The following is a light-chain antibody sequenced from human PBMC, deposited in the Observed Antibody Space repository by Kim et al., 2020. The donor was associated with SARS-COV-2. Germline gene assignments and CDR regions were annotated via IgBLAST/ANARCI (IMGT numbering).Light chain of an antibody. V-gene: IGKV1-39*01. CDR2: GAS. CDR1: QTIGSF. Sequence: SACVGDIVTITCRAIQTIGSFLNWYQQKPGKAPKVLIYGASSLHTGVPSRFSGSGSGTDFTLSISSLQHEDFATYYCQQTYSTPTFGGGTKVDIK. CDR3: QQTYSTPT. J-gene: IGKJ4*01.